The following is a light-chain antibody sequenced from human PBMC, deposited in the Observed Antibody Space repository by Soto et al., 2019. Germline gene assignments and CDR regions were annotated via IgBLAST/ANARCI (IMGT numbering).Light chain of an antibody. J-gene: IGKJ4*01. CDR3: QQHINWPLT. CDR2: EAS. Sequence: EIVLTQSPATLSLSPGERATLSCRASQTVSSSLAWYQQKPGQAPRLLIYEASNRATGIPARFSGSGSGADFTLTISSLEHEDFALYYCQQHINWPLTFGGGTNVEIK. V-gene: IGKV3-11*01. CDR1: QTVSSS.